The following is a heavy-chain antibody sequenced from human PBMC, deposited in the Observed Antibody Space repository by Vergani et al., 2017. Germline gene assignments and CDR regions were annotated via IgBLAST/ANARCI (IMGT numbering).Heavy chain of an antibody. Sequence: QVQLVESGGGVVQPGGSLRLSCAESGFTFSSYDMHWVRQAPGKGLEWVAFIRYDESNKYYADSVTGRFTISRDNSKNTLYLQMNSLRPEDTAVYYCASCSGSYPPLDWGQGTLVTVSS. D-gene: IGHD1-26*01. J-gene: IGHJ4*02. CDR3: ASCSGSYPPLD. CDR1: GFTFSSYD. V-gene: IGHV3-30*02. CDR2: IRYDESNK.